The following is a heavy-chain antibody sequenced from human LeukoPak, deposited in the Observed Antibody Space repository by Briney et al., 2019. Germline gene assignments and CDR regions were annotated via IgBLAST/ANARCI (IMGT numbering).Heavy chain of an antibody. Sequence: ASVKVSCKASGYTFTSYGISWVRQAPGQRLEWMGWINAGNGNTKYSQKFQGRVTITRDTSASTAYMELSSLRSEDTAVYHCARGVGGSYYPIDYWGQGTLVTVSS. V-gene: IGHV1-3*01. CDR1: GYTFTSYG. J-gene: IGHJ4*02. CDR2: INAGNGNT. CDR3: ARGVGGSYYPIDY. D-gene: IGHD1-26*01.